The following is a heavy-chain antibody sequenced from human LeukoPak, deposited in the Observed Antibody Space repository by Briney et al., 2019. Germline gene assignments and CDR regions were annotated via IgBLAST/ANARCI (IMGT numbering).Heavy chain of an antibody. CDR3: ARAQFRGYDWGFKY. Sequence: PSQTLSLTCTVSGGSISSYYSSWIRQPPGKGLEWIGYIYYRGSTNYNPSLKNRVTISVDTSKNQFSLKLSSVTAADTAVYYCARAQFRGYDWGFKYWGQGTLVTVSS. CDR2: IYYRGST. J-gene: IGHJ4*02. D-gene: IGHD5-12*01. V-gene: IGHV4-59*01. CDR1: GGSISSYY.